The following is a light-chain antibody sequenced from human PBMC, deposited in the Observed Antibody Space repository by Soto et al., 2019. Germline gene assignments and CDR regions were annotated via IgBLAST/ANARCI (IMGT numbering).Light chain of an antibody. CDR2: DVS. Sequence: QSALTQPRSVSGSPGQPVTISCTGTSSDVGGYDYVSWYQQHPGRAPKVMIYDVSKRPSGVPNRFSGSKSGNTASLTISGLQTEDEADYYCCSYAGTYTWVFGGGTKLTVL. V-gene: IGLV2-11*01. J-gene: IGLJ3*02. CDR3: CSYAGTYTWV. CDR1: SSDVGGYDY.